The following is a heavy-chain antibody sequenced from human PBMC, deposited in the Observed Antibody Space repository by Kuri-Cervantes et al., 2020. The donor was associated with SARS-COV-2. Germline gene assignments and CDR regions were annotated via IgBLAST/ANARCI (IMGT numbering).Heavy chain of an antibody. CDR1: GFTFSSSS. Sequence: LSLTCAASGFTFSSSSMNWIRQAPGKGLEWVAYISGGSSTMHYADSVKGRFTISRDNAKNSLYLQMNSLRHEDTAVYYCATMGATTSNYYYGLDVWGHGTTVTVSS. V-gene: IGHV3-48*02. J-gene: IGHJ6*02. CDR2: ISGGSSTM. CDR3: ATMGATTSNYYYGLDV. D-gene: IGHD1-26*01.